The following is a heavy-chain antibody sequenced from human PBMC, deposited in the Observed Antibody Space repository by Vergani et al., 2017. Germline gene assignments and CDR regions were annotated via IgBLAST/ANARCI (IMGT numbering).Heavy chain of an antibody. J-gene: IGHJ4*02. CDR2: ISGSGGST. V-gene: IGHV3-23*01. CDR1: GFTFSSYA. CDR3: AKVGYSYGDFDY. D-gene: IGHD5-18*01. Sequence: EVQLLESGGGLVQPGGSLRLSCAASGFTFSSYAMSWVRQAPGKGLEWVSAISGSGGSTYYADSVKGRFTISRDNSKNTLYLQMNSLRAEETAVYYCAKVGYSYGDFDYWGQGTLVTVSS.